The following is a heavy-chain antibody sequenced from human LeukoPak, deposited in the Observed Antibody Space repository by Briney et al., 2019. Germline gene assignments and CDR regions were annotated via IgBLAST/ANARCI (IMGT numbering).Heavy chain of an antibody. J-gene: IGHJ4*02. CDR1: AFTFTSNW. D-gene: IGHD3-3*01. CDR3: ARDYDFWGGYYKGSTPGLYY. V-gene: IGHV3-7*01. CDR2: IKKVGSNK. Sequence: AGSLRPSCAASAFTFTSNWTSWVRQAPGKGREWVANIKKVGSNKYYTESLKGRFTISRGTATNSLYLRVDSVKAKAPCVNYRARDYDFWGGYYKGSTPGLYYWGQGNLGTVSS.